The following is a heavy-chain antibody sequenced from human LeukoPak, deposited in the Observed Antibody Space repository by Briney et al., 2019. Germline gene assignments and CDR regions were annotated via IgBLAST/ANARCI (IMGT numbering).Heavy chain of an antibody. D-gene: IGHD2-8*02. Sequence: GGSLRLSCAGSGFALKSYSLTWVRQAPGKRLEWVSSISSTSAYIHYADSVKGRFTISRDNVDNVVYLEMNSLGAEDTATYYCARVAVSGPTGWFDSWGQGTLVIVSS. J-gene: IGHJ5*01. CDR3: ARVAVSGPTGWFDS. CDR2: ISSTSAYI. CDR1: GFALKSYS. V-gene: IGHV3-21*01.